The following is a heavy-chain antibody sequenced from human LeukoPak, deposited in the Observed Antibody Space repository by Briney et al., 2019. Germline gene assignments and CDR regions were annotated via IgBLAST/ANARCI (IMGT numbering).Heavy chain of an antibody. CDR3: ARDWYGDSYFDY. V-gene: IGHV3-20*04. CDR1: GFTFDDYG. Sequence: PGGSLRLSCAASGFTFDDYGMNWVRQAPGKGLEWVSGINWNGGSTGYADSVKGRFTISRDNAKNSLYLQMNSLRADDTALYYCARDWYGDSYFDYWGQGTLVTVSS. D-gene: IGHD4-17*01. CDR2: INWNGGST. J-gene: IGHJ4*02.